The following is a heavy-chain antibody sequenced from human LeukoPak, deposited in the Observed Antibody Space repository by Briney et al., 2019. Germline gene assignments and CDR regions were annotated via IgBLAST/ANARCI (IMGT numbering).Heavy chain of an antibody. Sequence: GESLKISCQGFGYSFTSYWIGWGRRMPGKGREWMGVIFPGDSRIRYNPSFQGQVTISVDKAVNTAYLQWVSLRASDSAMYYCACRDLTSTRSFPWGPGTLVTVSS. J-gene: IGHJ5*02. CDR1: GYSFTSYW. CDR3: ACRDLTSTRSFP. V-gene: IGHV5-51*01. D-gene: IGHD2-2*01. CDR2: IFPGDSRI.